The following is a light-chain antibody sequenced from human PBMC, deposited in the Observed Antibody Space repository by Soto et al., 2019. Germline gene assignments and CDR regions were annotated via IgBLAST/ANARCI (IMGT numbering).Light chain of an antibody. CDR3: QQYASSPLT. V-gene: IGKV3-20*01. CDR1: QSVRSSY. Sequence: EIVLTQSPGTLSLSPGERATLSCRASQSVRSSYLAWYQQKPGQAPRLLIYGASSRATGIPDRFSGSESGTDVTLTISRLEPEDFAVYYCQQYASSPLTVGQGTEA. CDR2: GAS. J-gene: IGKJ1*01.